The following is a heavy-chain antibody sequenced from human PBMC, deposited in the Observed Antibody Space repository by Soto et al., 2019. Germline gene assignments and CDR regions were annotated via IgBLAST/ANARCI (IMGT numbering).Heavy chain of an antibody. CDR1: GYTFTSYA. CDR2: INAGNGNT. Sequence: QVQLVQSGAEERKPGASVKVSCKSSGYTFTSYAMHWVRQAPGQRLEWMGWINAGNGNTKYSQKFQGRVTITRDTSANRAHMELSSLRSEDTAVYYCARDLSGFDPWGQGTLVTVSS. V-gene: IGHV1-3*05. J-gene: IGHJ5*02. CDR3: ARDLSGFDP.